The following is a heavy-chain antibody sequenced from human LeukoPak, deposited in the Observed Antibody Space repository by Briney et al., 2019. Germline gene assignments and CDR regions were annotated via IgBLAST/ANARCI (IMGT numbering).Heavy chain of an antibody. V-gene: IGHV3-9*01. J-gene: IGHJ4*02. CDR3: ARDQVRPATYYFDY. D-gene: IGHD1-26*01. CDR2: ISWNSGSI. Sequence: GGSLRLSCAASGFTFDDYAMPWVRQAPGKGLEWVSGISWNSGSIGYADSVKGRFTISRDNAKNSLYLQMNSLRAEDTAVYYCARDQVRPATYYFDYWGQGTLVTVSS. CDR1: GFTFDDYA.